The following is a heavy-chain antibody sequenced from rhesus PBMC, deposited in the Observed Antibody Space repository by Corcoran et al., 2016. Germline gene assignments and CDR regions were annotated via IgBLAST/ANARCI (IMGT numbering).Heavy chain of an antibody. V-gene: IGHV2-1*01. CDR3: ARSWTGYYKYGLDS. CDR1: GFSLSTSGMG. CDR2: IYWDDDK. J-gene: IGHJ6*01. Sequence: QVTLKESGPALVKPTQTLTLTCTFSGFSLSTSGMGVGWIRLPSRKTLEWLAHIYWDDDKCYRTSLKRRLTISKDTYKNQVVLTMTNMDPVDTATYYCARSWTGYYKYGLDSWGQGVVVTVSS. D-gene: IGHD3-3*01.